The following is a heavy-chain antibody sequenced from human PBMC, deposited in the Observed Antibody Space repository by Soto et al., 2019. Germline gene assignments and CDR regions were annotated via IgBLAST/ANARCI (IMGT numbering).Heavy chain of an antibody. CDR2: ISYDGSNK. CDR1: GITFSSYG. CDR3: ANIAAFDY. V-gene: IGHV3-30*18. J-gene: IGHJ4*02. D-gene: IGHD2-15*01. Sequence: GGSLRLSCAASGITFSSYGMHWVRQAPGKGLEWVAVISYDGSNKYYADSVKGRFTISRDNSKNTLYLQMNSLRAEDTAVYYCANIAAFDYWGQGTLVTVSS.